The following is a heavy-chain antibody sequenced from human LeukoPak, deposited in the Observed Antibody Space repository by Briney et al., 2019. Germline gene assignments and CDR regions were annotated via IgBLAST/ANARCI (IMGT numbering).Heavy chain of an antibody. CDR3: ARAEAADYYDSSGYGGAYFDY. Sequence: SVKVSCKASGYTFTGYYMHWVRQAPGQGLEWMGRINPNSGGTNYAQKFQGRVTMTRDTSISTAYMELSRLRSDDTAVYYCARAEAADYYDSSGYGGAYFDYWGQGTLVTVSS. CDR2: INPNSGGT. J-gene: IGHJ4*02. V-gene: IGHV1-2*06. D-gene: IGHD3-22*01. CDR1: GYTFTGYY.